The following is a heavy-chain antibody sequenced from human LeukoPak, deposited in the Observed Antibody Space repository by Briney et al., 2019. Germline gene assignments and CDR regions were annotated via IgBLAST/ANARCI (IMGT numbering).Heavy chain of an antibody. CDR3: ARKSRNSSGWYESWYYYYYMDV. CDR1: GGSISSSSYY. J-gene: IGHJ6*03. Sequence: NPSETLSLTCTVSGGSISSSSYYWGWTRQPAGKGLEWIGSIYYSGSTYYNPSLKSRVTISVDTSKNQFSLKLSSVTAADTAVYYCARKSRNSSGWYESWYYYYYMDVWGKGTTVTVSS. D-gene: IGHD6-19*01. V-gene: IGHV4-39*01. CDR2: IYYSGST.